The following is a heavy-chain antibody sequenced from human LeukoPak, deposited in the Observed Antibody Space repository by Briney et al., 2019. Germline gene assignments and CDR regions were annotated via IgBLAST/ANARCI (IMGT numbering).Heavy chain of an antibody. D-gene: IGHD6-19*01. CDR3: ARHSSGWYYFDY. CDR1: GGSISSYY. Sequence: NPSETLSLTCTVSGGSISSYYWSWTRQPPGKGLEWIGYIYYSGSTNYNPSLKSRVTISVDTSKNQFSLKLSSVTAADTAVYYCARHSSGWYYFDYWGQGTLVTVSS. V-gene: IGHV4-59*08. CDR2: IYYSGST. J-gene: IGHJ4*02.